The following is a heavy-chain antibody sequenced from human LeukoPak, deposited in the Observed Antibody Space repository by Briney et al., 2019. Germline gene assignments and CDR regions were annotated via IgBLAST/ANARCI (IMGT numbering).Heavy chain of an antibody. V-gene: IGHV3-53*01. CDR1: GFSVSTKY. J-gene: IGHJ2*01. Sequence: GGSLRLSCAASGFSVSTKYMNWIRQAPGKGLEWVSILYSGSDTYYANSVKGRFTISRDSSKNILLLQMNDLRAEDTAVYYCARVGDHFHWYLDLWGRGTLVTVSS. D-gene: IGHD3-10*01. CDR2: LYSGSDT. CDR3: ARVGDHFHWYLDL.